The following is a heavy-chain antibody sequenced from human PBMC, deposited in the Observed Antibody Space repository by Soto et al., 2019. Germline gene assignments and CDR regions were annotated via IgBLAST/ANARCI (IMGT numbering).Heavy chain of an antibody. CDR2: FNWNSGSI. V-gene: IGHV3-9*01. D-gene: IGHD6-6*01. CDR1: GFTFDDYA. J-gene: IGHJ4*02. CDR3: AKDDYSSSSGMDY. Sequence: EVQLVESGGGLVQPGRSLRLSCAASGFTFDDYAMHWVRQAPGKGLEWVSSFNWNSGSIGYADSVKGRFTISRDNAKNSLSLQMNSLRAEDTALYYCAKDDYSSSSGMDYWGQGTLVTVSS.